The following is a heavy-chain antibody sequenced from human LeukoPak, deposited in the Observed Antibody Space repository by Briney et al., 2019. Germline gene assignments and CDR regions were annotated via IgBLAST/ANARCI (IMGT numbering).Heavy chain of an antibody. CDR1: GFTFSSYA. CDR2: ISYDGSNK. J-gene: IGHJ5*02. V-gene: IGHV3-30*14. CDR3: ARDPSGYHWFDP. Sequence: PGGSLRLSCAASGFTFSSYAMHWVRQAPGKGLEWVAVISYDGSNKYYADSVKGRFTISRDNSKNTLYLQMNSLRAEDTAVYYCARDPSGYHWFDPWGQGTLVTVSS. D-gene: IGHD3-22*01.